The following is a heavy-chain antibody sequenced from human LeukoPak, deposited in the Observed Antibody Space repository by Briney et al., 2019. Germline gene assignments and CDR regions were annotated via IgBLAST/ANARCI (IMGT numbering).Heavy chain of an antibody. J-gene: IGHJ4*02. V-gene: IGHV3-7*03. Sequence: GGSLSLSCAASGFTFSSYWMSWVRQIPGKRPEWVHNIDRDGGDKYYVDSVKGRFTLSRDNAKNSLYLQMNSLRVEDTAIYYCAREYCSGGTCYAPGYWGQGTLVTVSP. D-gene: IGHD2-15*01. CDR1: GFTFSSYW. CDR3: AREYCSGGTCYAPGY. CDR2: IDRDGGDK.